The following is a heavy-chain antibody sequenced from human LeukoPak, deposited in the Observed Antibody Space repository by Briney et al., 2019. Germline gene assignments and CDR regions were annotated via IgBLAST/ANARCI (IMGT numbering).Heavy chain of an antibody. CDR2: IYYSGST. J-gene: IGHJ6*02. D-gene: IGHD3-22*01. Sequence: SETLSLTCTVSGGSISSYYWSWIRQPAGKGLEWIGYIYYSGSTNYNPSLKSRVTISVDTSKNQFSLKLSSVTAADTAVYYCARDARGYYYDSNGMDVWGQGTTVTVSS. CDR1: GGSISSYY. V-gene: IGHV4-59*01. CDR3: ARDARGYYYDSNGMDV.